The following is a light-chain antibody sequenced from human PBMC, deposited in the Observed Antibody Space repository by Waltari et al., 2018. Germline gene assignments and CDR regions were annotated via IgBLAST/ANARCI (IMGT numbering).Light chain of an antibody. J-gene: IGLJ3*02. Sequence: SYVLTQPPSVSVAPGQTARIPCGGNNIGGKSVHWYQQKPGQAPVLVGYDDSDRPSGIPERFSGSKPGTSASLAISGLQSEDEADYCAAWDDSLIGRVFGGGTKLTVL. V-gene: IGLV3-21*02. CDR1: NIGGKS. CDR3: AWDDSLIGRV. CDR2: DDS.